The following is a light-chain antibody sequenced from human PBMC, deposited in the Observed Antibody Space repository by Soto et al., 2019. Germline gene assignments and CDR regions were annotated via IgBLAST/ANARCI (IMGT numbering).Light chain of an antibody. Sequence: DIQMTQSPSTLSASVGDRVTITCRASQSISSWLAWYQQKPGKAPKLLIYKASSLEGGVPSRFSGSGSGKDFTHTISSLQPDDFATYYCQQYHSYSLTLGGGTKVDIK. J-gene: IGKJ4*01. CDR3: QQYHSYSLT. CDR1: QSISSW. V-gene: IGKV1-5*03. CDR2: KAS.